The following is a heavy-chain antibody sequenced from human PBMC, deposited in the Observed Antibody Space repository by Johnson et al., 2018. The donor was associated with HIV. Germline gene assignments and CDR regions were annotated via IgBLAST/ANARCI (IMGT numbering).Heavy chain of an antibody. J-gene: IGHJ3*02. Sequence: QVQLVESGGGVVQPGRSLRLSCAVSGFTFSSYAMHWVRQAPGEGLEWVAVISYDGSNKYYADSVKGRFTISRDNSKNTLYLQMNSLSPEDTAVYYCARVLSWQQVGGNDGFDIWGQGTMVTVSS. D-gene: IGHD6-13*01. CDR1: GFTFSSYA. CDR3: ARVLSWQQVGGNDGFDI. V-gene: IGHV3-30-3*01. CDR2: ISYDGSNK.